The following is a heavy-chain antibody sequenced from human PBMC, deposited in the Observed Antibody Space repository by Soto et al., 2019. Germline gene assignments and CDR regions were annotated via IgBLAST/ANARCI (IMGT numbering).Heavy chain of an antibody. J-gene: IGHJ5*02. CDR3: ATDIHATWLLNS. Sequence: GGSLRLSCAASGFIFNEYGMHWVRQAPGRGLEWVALIAPDGSQIYYADSVKGRFTISRDNSKNTLYLQMDSLRAEDTSLYLCATDIHATWLLNSWGQGTLVTVSS. D-gene: IGHD2-2*02. CDR1: GFIFNEYG. V-gene: IGHV3-30*12. CDR2: IAPDGSQI.